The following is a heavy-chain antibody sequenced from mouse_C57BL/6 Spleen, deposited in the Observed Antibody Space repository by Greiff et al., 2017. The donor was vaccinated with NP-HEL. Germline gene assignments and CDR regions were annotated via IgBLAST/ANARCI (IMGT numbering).Heavy chain of an antibody. CDR1: GYTFTDYE. D-gene: IGHD2-4*01. CDR2: IDPETGGT. V-gene: IGHV1-15*01. J-gene: IGHJ4*01. Sequence: VQLQQSGAELVRPGASVTLSCKASGYTFTDYEMHWVKQTPVHGLEWIGAIDPETGGTAYNQKFKGKAILTADKSSSTAYMELRSLTSEDSAVYYCASDDYDGTPYAMDYWGQGTSVTVSS. CDR3: ASDDYDGTPYAMDY.